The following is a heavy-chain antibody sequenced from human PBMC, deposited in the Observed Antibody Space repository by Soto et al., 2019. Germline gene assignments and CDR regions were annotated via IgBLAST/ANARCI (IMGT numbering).Heavy chain of an antibody. V-gene: IGHV3-30*03. CDR3: ARDLPLYCRGDCNFDF. CDR1: GFIFSRYG. J-gene: IGHJ4*02. D-gene: IGHD2-21*02. Sequence: QVQLVESGGGVVLSGGSLRLSCGGSGFIFSRYGMHWVRQAPGKGLEWVTGISYDGGERFYADSVKGRFTISRDNSKNRLDLQMGSLRPEDTAVYYCARDLPLYCRGDCNFDFWGQGTLVTVSS. CDR2: ISYDGGER.